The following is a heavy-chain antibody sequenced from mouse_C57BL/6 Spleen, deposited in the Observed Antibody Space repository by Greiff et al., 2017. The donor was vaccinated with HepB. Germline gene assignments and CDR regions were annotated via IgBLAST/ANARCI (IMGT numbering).Heavy chain of an antibody. CDR3: ARGDYYGSSSFAY. CDR2: IYPSDGET. V-gene: IGHV1-61*01. Sequence: QVQLQQPGAELVRPGSSVKLSCKASGYTFTSYWMDWVKQRPGQGLEWIGNIYPSDGETHYNQKFKDKATLTVDKSSSTAYMQLSSLTSEDSAVYYCARGDYYGSSSFAYWGQGTLVTVSA. CDR1: GYTFTSYW. J-gene: IGHJ3*01. D-gene: IGHD1-1*01.